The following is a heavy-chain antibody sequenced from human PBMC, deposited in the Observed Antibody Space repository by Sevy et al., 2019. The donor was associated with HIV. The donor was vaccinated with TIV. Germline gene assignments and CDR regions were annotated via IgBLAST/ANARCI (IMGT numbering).Heavy chain of an antibody. V-gene: IGHV3-72*01. CDR3: AREGCTKPHDY. D-gene: IGHD2-8*01. J-gene: IGHJ4*02. Sequence: GESLKISCAASGFTFSDHYVDWVRQAPGKGLEWVGRIRNRPNSYTTEYAASVKGRFTISRDNSKSSVYLQMNNLRPEDTAVYYCAREGCTKPHDYWGQGTLVTVSS. CDR2: IRNRPNSYTT. CDR1: GFTFSDHY.